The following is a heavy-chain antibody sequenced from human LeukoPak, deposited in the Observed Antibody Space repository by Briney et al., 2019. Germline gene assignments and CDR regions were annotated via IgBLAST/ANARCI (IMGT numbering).Heavy chain of an antibody. CDR3: ARGVVPAACDY. V-gene: IGHV1-18*01. CDR2: TSAYNANT. CDR1: GYTFTSYG. J-gene: IGHJ4*02. D-gene: IGHD2-2*01. Sequence: GSSVKVSCKPSGYTFTSYGIIWVRQAPGQGLEWMGWTSAYNANTNYAQKLQGRVTMTTDTSTSTAYMELRSLRSDDTAVYYCARGVVPAACDYWGQGTLVTVSS.